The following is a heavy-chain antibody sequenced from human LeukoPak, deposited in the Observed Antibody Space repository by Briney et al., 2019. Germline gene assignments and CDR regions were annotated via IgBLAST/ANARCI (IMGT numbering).Heavy chain of an antibody. V-gene: IGHV4-39*01. CDR2: IYYSGST. CDR1: GGSISSSSYY. J-gene: IGHJ4*02. D-gene: IGHD6-13*01. CDR3: ARQYSSSWYLGYFDY. Sequence: PSETLSLTCTVSGGSISSSSYYWGWIRQPPGKGLEWIGSIYYSGSTYYNPSLKSRVTISVDTSKNQFSLKLSSVTAADTAVYYCARQYSSSWYLGYFDYWGQGTLVTVSS.